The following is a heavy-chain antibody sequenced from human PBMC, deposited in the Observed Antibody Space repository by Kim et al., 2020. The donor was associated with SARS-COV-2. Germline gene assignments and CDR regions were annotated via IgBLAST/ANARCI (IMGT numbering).Heavy chain of an antibody. Sequence: ASVKVSCKASGYPFTSYAMHWVRQAPGQRLEWMGWINAGNGNRKYSQNFQGRVTITRDTSATTAYMELRSLRSEDTAVYYCAKDRTYCGGDCYLDPCDGFDIWGQGTIVTVSS. CDR1: GYPFTSYA. V-gene: IGHV1-3*01. J-gene: IGHJ3*02. D-gene: IGHD2-21*02. CDR2: INAGNGNR. CDR3: AKDRTYCGGDCYLDPCDGFDI.